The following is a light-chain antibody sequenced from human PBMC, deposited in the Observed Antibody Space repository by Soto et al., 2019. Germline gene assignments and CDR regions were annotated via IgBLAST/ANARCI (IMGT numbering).Light chain of an antibody. CDR2: DVS. Sequence: QSALTQPASVSGSPGQSSTISCTGTSRDGGGDNYVSWYQQHPGKAPKIMIYDVSNRPSGVSNRFSGSKSGNTASLPISGLQAEDEADYYCSSYTSRSTLVFGGGTNVTV. V-gene: IGLV2-14*01. CDR3: SSYTSRSTLV. J-gene: IGLJ2*01. CDR1: SRDGGGDNY.